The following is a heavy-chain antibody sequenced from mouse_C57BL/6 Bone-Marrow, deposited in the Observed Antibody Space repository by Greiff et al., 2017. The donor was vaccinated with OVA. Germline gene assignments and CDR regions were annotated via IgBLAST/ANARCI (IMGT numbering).Heavy chain of an antibody. CDR1: GYTFTSYW. Sequence: QVQLKQPGTELVKPGASVKLSCKASGYTFTSYWMHWVKQMPGQGLEWIGNINPSNGGTNYNEKFKSKATLTVDKYSSTAYMQLSSLTSEDSAVYYCARETEIYYYGSSYYWGQGTTLTVSS. D-gene: IGHD1-1*01. V-gene: IGHV1-53*01. J-gene: IGHJ2*01. CDR3: ARETEIYYYGSSYY. CDR2: INPSNGGT.